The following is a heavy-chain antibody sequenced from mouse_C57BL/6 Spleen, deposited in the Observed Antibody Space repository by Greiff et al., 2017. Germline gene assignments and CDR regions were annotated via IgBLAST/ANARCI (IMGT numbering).Heavy chain of an antibody. CDR2: IDPSVSYT. J-gene: IGHJ3*01. V-gene: IGHV1-69*01. D-gene: IGHD2-3*01. CDR1: GYTFTSYW. CDR3: ARKEDIYDGYCPFAY. Sequence: QVQLQQPGAELVMPGASVKLSCKASGYTFTSYWMHWVKQRPGQGLEWIGEIDPSVSYTNYNQKFQGKSTLTVDKSSSTADMQLSSLTSEDSAVYYCARKEDIYDGYCPFAYWGQGTLVTVSA.